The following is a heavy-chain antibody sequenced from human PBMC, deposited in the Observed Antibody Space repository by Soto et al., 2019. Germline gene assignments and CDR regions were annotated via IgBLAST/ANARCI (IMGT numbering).Heavy chain of an antibody. CDR2: IYYSGST. V-gene: IGHV4-59*01. CDR3: ARESATGDFDY. Sequence: SETLSLTCTVSGGSISSYYWSWIRQPPGKGLEWIGYIYYSGSTNYNPSLKSRVTISVDTSKNQFSLKLSSVTAADTAVYYCARESATGDFDYWGQGTLVTVSS. CDR1: GGSISSYY. J-gene: IGHJ4*02. D-gene: IGHD3-10*01.